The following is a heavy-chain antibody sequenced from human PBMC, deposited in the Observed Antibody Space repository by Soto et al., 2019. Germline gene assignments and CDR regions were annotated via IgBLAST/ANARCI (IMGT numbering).Heavy chain of an antibody. CDR2: IYPGYSDI. CDR1: GTTFTNYC. V-gene: IGHV5-51*01. CDR3: ARPPGSGTLFAN. J-gene: IGHJ4*02. Sequence: GAALKISCQGFGTTFTNYCFARVPSLPGRGLEWVGIIYPGYSDIRYRPSFQGRVTISADKSINTAYLQWSSLRASDTAIYYCARPPGSGTLFANWGQGTPVTVSS. D-gene: IGHD2-15*01.